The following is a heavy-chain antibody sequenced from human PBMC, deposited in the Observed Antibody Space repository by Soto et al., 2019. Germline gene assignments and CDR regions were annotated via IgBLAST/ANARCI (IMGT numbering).Heavy chain of an antibody. D-gene: IGHD6-19*01. V-gene: IGHV3-53*02. CDR2: IYSGGST. Sequence: EVQLVETGGGLIQPGGSLRLSCAASGFTVSSNYMSWVRQAPGKGLEWVSVIYSGGSTYYADSVKGRFTISRDNAKNTLYLQMNSLRAEDTAVYYCATSRRAVAGGWFDPWGQGTLVTVSS. J-gene: IGHJ5*02. CDR1: GFTVSSNY. CDR3: ATSRRAVAGGWFDP.